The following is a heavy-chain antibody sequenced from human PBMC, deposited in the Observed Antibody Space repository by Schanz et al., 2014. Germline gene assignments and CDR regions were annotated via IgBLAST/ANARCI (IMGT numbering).Heavy chain of an antibody. D-gene: IGHD2-2*01. CDR1: GFTFSSYA. Sequence: PGGSLRLSCAASGFTFSSYALHWVRQAPGKGLEWVAFVPFDGSQKFYADSVKGRFTISRDNSKNTVYLQMNSLRPGDTAVYYCARESSNDIVLVPGAVFDHWGQGILVIVSS. J-gene: IGHJ4*02. CDR3: ARESSNDIVLVPGAVFDH. CDR2: VPFDGSQK. V-gene: IGHV3-30*04.